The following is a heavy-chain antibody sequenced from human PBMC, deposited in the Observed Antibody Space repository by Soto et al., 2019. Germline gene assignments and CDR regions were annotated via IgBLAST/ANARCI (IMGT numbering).Heavy chain of an antibody. D-gene: IGHD6-6*01. J-gene: IGHJ4*02. CDR1: GGSISSSSYY. Sequence: SETLSLTCTVSGGSISSSSYYWGWIRQPPGKGLEWIGSIYYSGSTYYNPSLKSRVTISVDTSKNQFSLKLSSVTAADTAIYYCARVTQHLVEGGLDHWGQGTLVTVSS. CDR2: IYYSGST. CDR3: ARVTQHLVEGGLDH. V-gene: IGHV4-39*01.